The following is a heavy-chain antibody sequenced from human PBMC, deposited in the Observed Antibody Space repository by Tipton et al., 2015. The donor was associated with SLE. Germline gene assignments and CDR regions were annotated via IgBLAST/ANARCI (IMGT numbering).Heavy chain of an antibody. Sequence: TLSLTCPVSGGSISSHYWSWIRQPPGKGLEWIGYIYYSGSTNYNPSLKSRVTISVDTSKNQFSLKLSSVTAADTAVYYCAKVPGDCSSTSCYKPFDYWGQGTLVTVSS. CDR2: IYYSGST. CDR1: GGSISSHY. J-gene: IGHJ4*02. V-gene: IGHV4-59*11. D-gene: IGHD2-2*02. CDR3: AKVPGDCSSTSCYKPFDY.